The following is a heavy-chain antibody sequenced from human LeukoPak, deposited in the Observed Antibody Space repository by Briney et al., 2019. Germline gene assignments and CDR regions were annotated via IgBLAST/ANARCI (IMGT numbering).Heavy chain of an antibody. CDR1: GYTLTELS. V-gene: IGHV1-24*01. CDR3: ATPPPFRSGGSCYSPGGYYYYMDV. J-gene: IGHJ6*03. D-gene: IGHD2-15*01. Sequence: ASVKVSCKVSGYTLTELSMHWVRQAPGKGLEWMGGFDPEDGETIYAQKFQGRVTMTEDTSTDTAYMELSSLRSEDTAVYYCATPPPFRSGGSCYSPGGYYYYMDVWGKGITVTVSS. CDR2: FDPEDGET.